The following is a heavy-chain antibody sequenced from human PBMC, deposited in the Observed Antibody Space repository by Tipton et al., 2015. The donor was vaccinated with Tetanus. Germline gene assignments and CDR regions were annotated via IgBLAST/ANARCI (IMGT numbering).Heavy chain of an antibody. D-gene: IGHD2-8*01. V-gene: IGHV4-59*01. J-gene: IGHJ4*02. CDR3: ARDPSGGVRYFDY. CDR2: IYYSGST. Sequence: TLSLTCTVSGGSINSYYWSWIRQPQGKGLEWIGYIYYSGSTNYNPSLKSRVTISVDTSKNQFSLKLSSVTAAYTAVYYCARDPSGGVRYFDYWGQGTLVTVSS. CDR1: GGSINSYY.